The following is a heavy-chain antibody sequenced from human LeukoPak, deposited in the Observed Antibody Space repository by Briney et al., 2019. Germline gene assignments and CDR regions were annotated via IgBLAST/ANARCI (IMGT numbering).Heavy chain of an antibody. Sequence: PSETLSLTCTVSGVSISSSSYYWGWIRQPPGKGLEWIGSIYYSGSTYYNPSLKSRVTISVDTSKNQFSLKLSSVTAADTAVYYCARHDSMTMVSWYFDLWGRGTLVTVSS. CDR2: IYYSGST. CDR3: ARHDSMTMVSWYFDL. V-gene: IGHV4-39*01. J-gene: IGHJ2*01. CDR1: GVSISSSSYY. D-gene: IGHD4/OR15-4a*01.